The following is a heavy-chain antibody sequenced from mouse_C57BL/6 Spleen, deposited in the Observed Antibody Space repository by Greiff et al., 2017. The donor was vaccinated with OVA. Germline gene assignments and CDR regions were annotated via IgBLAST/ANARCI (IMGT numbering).Heavy chain of an antibody. V-gene: IGHV1-52*01. CDR2: IDPSDSET. D-gene: IGHD2-4*01. J-gene: IGHJ4*01. Sequence: QVHVKQPGAELVRPGSSVKLSCKASGYTFTSYWMHWVKQRPIQGLEWIGNIDPSDSETHYNQKFKDKATLTVDKSSSTAYMQLSSLTSEDSAVYYCARSRDYDEGGYYAMDYWGQGTSVTVSS. CDR1: GYTFTSYW. CDR3: ARSRDYDEGGYYAMDY.